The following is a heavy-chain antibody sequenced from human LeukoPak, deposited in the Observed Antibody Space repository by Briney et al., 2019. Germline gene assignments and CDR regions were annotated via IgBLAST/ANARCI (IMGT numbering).Heavy chain of an antibody. J-gene: IGHJ4*02. D-gene: IGHD3-22*01. Sequence: GGSLRLSCAASGFTFTDYAMSWVRQAPEKGLEWISTISDNGGETYYADSVKGRFAISRDNSKNTLFLQMNSLRAEDSAVYYCAADRERDPSVYYLVGGQGTLITVSS. V-gene: IGHV3-23*01. CDR2: ISDNGGET. CDR3: AADRERDPSVYYLV. CDR1: GFTFTDYA.